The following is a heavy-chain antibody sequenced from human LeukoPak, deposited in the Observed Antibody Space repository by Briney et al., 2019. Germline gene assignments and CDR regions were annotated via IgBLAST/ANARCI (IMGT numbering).Heavy chain of an antibody. V-gene: IGHV3-30*18. CDR1: GFTFSSYG. J-gene: IGHJ4*02. D-gene: IGHD2-21*02. CDR3: AKDMSGGDCPDY. Sequence: GGSLRLSCAASGFTFSSYGMHWVRQAPGKELEWVALISYDGSDKDYAKSVKGRFTISRDNSKNTLYLQMNSLRAEDTAVYYCAKDMSGGDCPDYWGQGTLVTVSS. CDR2: ISYDGSDK.